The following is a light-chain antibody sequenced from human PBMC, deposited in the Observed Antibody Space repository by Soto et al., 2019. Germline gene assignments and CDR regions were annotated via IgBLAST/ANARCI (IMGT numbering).Light chain of an antibody. CDR3: FSYAGTYTWV. V-gene: IGLV2-11*01. J-gene: IGLJ3*02. Sequence: QSVLTQPRSVSGSPGQSVAISCTGTSSDVGGYDYVSWYQHHPGKAPKLMIFDVNKRPSGVPDRFSGSKSGNTASLTISGLQAEDEADYYCFSYAGTYTWVFGGGTKVTVL. CDR1: SSDVGGYDY. CDR2: DVN.